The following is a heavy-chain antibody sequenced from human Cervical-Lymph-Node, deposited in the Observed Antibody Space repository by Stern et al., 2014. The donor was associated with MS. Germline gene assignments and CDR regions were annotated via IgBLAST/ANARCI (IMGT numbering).Heavy chain of an antibody. J-gene: IGHJ3*02. Sequence: QVQLVQSGAEVKKPGASVKVSCKASGYTFTSYGISWGLQAPGQGLELLGWISAYNGNTSYARKLQGRATMTTDTSTSTAYMERRSLRSDDTAVYYCARGLLGSENAFDIWGQGTMVTVSS. CDR3: ARGLLGSENAFDI. CDR2: ISAYNGNT. CDR1: GYTFTSYG. V-gene: IGHV1-18*01. D-gene: IGHD2-15*01.